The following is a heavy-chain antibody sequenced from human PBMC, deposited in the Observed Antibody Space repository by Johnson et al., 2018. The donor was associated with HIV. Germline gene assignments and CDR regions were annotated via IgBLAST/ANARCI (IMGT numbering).Heavy chain of an antibody. D-gene: IGHD6-13*01. CDR3: AKDLGVAADPDAFDI. Sequence: FRNSAMHWVRQAPGKGLEWVATIWSDGTNKYYGDSVKGRFTVARDSSKNTLFLQMTSLRVEDTAVYYCAKDLGVAADPDAFDIWGQGTMVTVSS. CDR2: IWSDGTNK. CDR1: FRNSA. J-gene: IGHJ3*02. V-gene: IGHV3-33*06.